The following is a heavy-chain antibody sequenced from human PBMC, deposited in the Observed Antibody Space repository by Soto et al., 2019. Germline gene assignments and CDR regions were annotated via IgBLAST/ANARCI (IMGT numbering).Heavy chain of an antibody. J-gene: IGHJ2*01. Sequence: QTLKRTPGVSVDIVCSISAAWKWIRQSPSRGLEWLGSAYWRSKWYIEYAVSVKSRITINPDTSKKQLSLQLNSLTPEDKAVYYCARTRGYFDNWAPGIL. CDR1: VDIVCSISAA. V-gene: IGHV6-1*01. CDR2: AYWRSKWYI. CDR3: ARTRGYFDN.